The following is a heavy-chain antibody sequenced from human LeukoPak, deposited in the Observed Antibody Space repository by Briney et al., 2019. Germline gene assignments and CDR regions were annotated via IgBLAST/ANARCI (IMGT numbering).Heavy chain of an antibody. J-gene: IGHJ4*02. CDR3: ARGGYYYGSGYYFDY. D-gene: IGHD3-10*01. V-gene: IGHV4-59*01. CDR1: GGSISSYY. CDR2: IYYSGST. Sequence: SETLSLTCTVSGGSISSYYWSWIRQPPGKGLEWIGYIYYSGSTNYNPSLKSRVTISVDTSKSQFSLKLSSVTAADTAVYYCARGGYYYGSGYYFDYWGQGTLVTVSS.